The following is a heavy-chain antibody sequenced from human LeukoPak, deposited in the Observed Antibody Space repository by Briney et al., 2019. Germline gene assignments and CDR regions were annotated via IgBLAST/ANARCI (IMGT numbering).Heavy chain of an antibody. CDR3: ARDRRFWWFDP. CDR1: GSSISGYY. D-gene: IGHD3-3*01. V-gene: IGHV4-4*07. Sequence: PSETLSLTCTVSGSSISGYYWNWIRQPAGKGLEWIGRIYTSGSTNYNPSLKSRVTISVDTSKNQFSLKLSSVTAADTAVYYCARDRRFWWFDPWGQGTLVTVSS. J-gene: IGHJ5*02. CDR2: IYTSGST.